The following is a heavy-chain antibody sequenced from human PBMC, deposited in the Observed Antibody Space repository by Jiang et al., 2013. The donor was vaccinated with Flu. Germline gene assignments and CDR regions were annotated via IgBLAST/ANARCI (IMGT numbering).Heavy chain of an antibody. CDR2: INHSGST. J-gene: IGHJ4*02. CDR1: GGSFSGYY. D-gene: IGHD5-24*01. Sequence: LLKPSETLSLTCAVYGGSFSGYYWSWIRQPPGKGLEWIGEINHSGSTNYNPSLKSRVTISVDTSKNQFSLKLSSVTAADTAVYYCARVGDRRDGYNLHYWGQGTLVTVSS. CDR3: ARVGDRRDGYNLHY. V-gene: IGHV4-34*01.